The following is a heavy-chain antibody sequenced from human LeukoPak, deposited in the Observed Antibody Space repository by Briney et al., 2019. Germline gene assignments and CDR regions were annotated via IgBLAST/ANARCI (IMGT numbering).Heavy chain of an antibody. J-gene: IGHJ5*02. CDR3: ARARSGIAGFDP. CDR2: IYHSGST. D-gene: IGHD6-13*01. Sequence: SETLSLTCTVSGYSISSGYYWGWIRQPPGKGLEWIGSIYHSGSTYYNPSLKSRVTISVDTSKNQFSLRLSSVTAADTAVYYCARARSGIAGFDPWGQGTLVTVSS. CDR1: GYSISSGYY. V-gene: IGHV4-38-2*02.